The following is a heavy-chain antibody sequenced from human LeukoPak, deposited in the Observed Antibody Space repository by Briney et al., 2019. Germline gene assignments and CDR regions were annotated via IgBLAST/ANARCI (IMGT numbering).Heavy chain of an antibody. Sequence: GGSLRLSCAASGFTYSSYEMNWVRHAPGKGLEWVSAISGSGGSTYYADSVKGRFTISRDNSKNTLYLQMNRLRAEDTAVYYCAPKVVGSTPFDYWGQGTLVTVSS. D-gene: IGHD2-15*01. CDR2: ISGSGGST. J-gene: IGHJ4*02. CDR1: GFTYSSYE. V-gene: IGHV3-23*01. CDR3: APKVVGSTPFDY.